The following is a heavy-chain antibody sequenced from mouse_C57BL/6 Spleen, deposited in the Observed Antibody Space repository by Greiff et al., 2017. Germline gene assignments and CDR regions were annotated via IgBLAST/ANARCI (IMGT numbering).Heavy chain of an antibody. D-gene: IGHD2-2*01. CDR1: GFTFSDYY. CDR2: INYDGSSS. Sequence: EVMLVESEGGLVQPGSSMKLSCTASGFTFSDYYMAWVRQVPEKGLEWVANINYDGSSSSYLDSLKSRFVISRDNAKNILYLQMSSLKSEDTATYYCARVGGYGYAMDYWGQGTSVTVSS. V-gene: IGHV5-16*01. J-gene: IGHJ4*01. CDR3: ARVGGYGYAMDY.